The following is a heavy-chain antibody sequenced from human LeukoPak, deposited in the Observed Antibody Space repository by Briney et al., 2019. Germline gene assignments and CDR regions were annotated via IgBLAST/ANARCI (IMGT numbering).Heavy chain of an antibody. Sequence: GGSLRLSCAASGFTVSSNYMSWVRQAPGKGLEWVSVIYSGGSTYYADSVKGRFTISRDNSKNTLYLQMNSLRAEDTAVYYCARVQGYCSGGSCYSYYYHGMDVWGQGTTVTVSS. CDR1: GFTVSSNY. CDR2: IYSGGST. D-gene: IGHD2-15*01. V-gene: IGHV3-66*01. CDR3: ARVQGYCSGGSCYSYYYHGMDV. J-gene: IGHJ6*02.